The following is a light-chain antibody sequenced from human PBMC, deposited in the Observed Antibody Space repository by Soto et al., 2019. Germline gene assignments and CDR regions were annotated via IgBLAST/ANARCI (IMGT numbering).Light chain of an antibody. CDR2: AAS. Sequence: EIVLTQSPGTLSLSPGDRATLSCRASQTISSTYLAWYQQKPGQAPRLLIYAASTRAAGIPASFSGSASGTEFTLTISSLQSEDFGVYYCQHYNRWPLTFGGGTKVDIK. CDR3: QHYNRWPLT. V-gene: IGKV3-15*01. CDR1: QTISSTY. J-gene: IGKJ4*01.